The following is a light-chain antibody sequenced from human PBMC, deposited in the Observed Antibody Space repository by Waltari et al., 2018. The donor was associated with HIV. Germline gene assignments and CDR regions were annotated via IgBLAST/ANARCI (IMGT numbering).Light chain of an antibody. CDR3: ATWDGALSGPV. CDR2: SNN. CDR1: SSNIGSNT. Sequence: QSVLTQPPSASGTPGQMVIISCSGNSSNIGSNTVNWYQQFSGAAPTLLIYSNNQRPSAVPDRFSGSKSGSAASLAISGLKSEDEADYHCATWDGALSGPVVGAGTKLTV. V-gene: IGLV1-44*01. J-gene: IGLJ3*02.